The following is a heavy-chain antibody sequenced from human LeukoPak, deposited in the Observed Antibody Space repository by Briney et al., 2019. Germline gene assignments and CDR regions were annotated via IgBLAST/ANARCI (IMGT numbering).Heavy chain of an antibody. V-gene: IGHV3-64*01. CDR2: ISSNGGST. CDR1: GFTFSSYA. D-gene: IGHD6-6*01. CDR3: ASGKDSSSSPVDY. J-gene: IGHJ4*02. Sequence: GGSLRLSCAASGFTFSSYAMHWVRQAPGKGLGYVSAISSNGGSTYYANSVKGRFTISRDNSKNTLYLQMGSLRAEDMAVYYCASGKDSSSSPVDYWGQGTLVTVSS.